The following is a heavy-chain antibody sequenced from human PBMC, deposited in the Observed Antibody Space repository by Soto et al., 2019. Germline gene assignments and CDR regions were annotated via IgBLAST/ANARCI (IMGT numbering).Heavy chain of an antibody. CDR2: TYYRSRWYN. CDR3: AGTTSHQWYYMDV. D-gene: IGHD1-7*01. Sequence: SQTLSLTCAISGDSVSSNSAAWNWIRLSPSRGLEWLARTYYRSRWYNDYAVSVRSRITVNPDTSKNQFSLQLTSVTPEDTAVYYCAGTTSHQWYYMDVWXKGTTVTVSS. V-gene: IGHV6-1*01. J-gene: IGHJ6*03. CDR1: GDSVSSNSAA.